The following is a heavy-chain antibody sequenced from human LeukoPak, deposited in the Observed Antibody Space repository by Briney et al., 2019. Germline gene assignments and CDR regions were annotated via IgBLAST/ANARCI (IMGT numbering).Heavy chain of an antibody. J-gene: IGHJ4*02. D-gene: IGHD3-10*01. CDR2: MKKDGSET. CDR1: GFTFSSYS. V-gene: IGHV3-7*01. CDR3: GRHRSGSGTYFIDY. Sequence: PGGSLRLSCVVSGFTFSSYSMIWVRQAPGKGLQWVANMKKDGSETNYVDSAKGRFTISRDNAKNSLYLQMNSLRAEDTAVYYCGRHRSGSGTYFIDYWGQGTLVSVSS.